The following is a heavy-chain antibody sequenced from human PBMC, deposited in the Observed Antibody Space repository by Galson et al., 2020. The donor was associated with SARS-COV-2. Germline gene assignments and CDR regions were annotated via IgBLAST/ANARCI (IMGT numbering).Heavy chain of an antibody. CDR2: ISYDGNNK. D-gene: IGHD1-1*01. Sequence: TGGSLRLSCAASGFTFSNFGMDWVRQAPGKGLEWVAGISYDGNNKYYVDSVKGRFTISRDNPKNTVYLQMSTLSAEDTAVYYCAKLPCVNHNCNFEVAVDAFDFWGQGTVVTVSS. J-gene: IGHJ3*01. CDR3: AKLPCVNHNCNFEVAVDAFDF. CDR1: GFTFSNFG. V-gene: IGHV3-30*18.